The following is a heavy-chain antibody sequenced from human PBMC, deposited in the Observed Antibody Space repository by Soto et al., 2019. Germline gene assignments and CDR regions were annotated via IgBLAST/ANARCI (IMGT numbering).Heavy chain of an antibody. Sequence: PSETLSLTCTVSGGSISSGDYYWSWIRQPPGKGLEWIGYIYYSGSTYYNPSLKSRVTISVDTSKNQFSLKLSSVTAADTAVYYCAREVVVVPAAPYYGMDVWGQGTTVTVSS. CDR1: GGSISSGDYY. J-gene: IGHJ6*02. CDR3: AREVVVVPAAPYYGMDV. D-gene: IGHD2-2*01. V-gene: IGHV4-30-4*01. CDR2: IYYSGST.